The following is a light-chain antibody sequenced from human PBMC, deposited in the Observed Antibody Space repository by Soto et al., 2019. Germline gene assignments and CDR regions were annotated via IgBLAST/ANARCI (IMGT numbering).Light chain of an antibody. Sequence: QSVLTQPAAVSGSPGQSITISCSGTSSNIGGYNVVSWYQQHPGKAPKVIVYEGIKRPSGVSDRFSGSTSGSTASLTISGLQAADEAEYYCCSYVGATTSVLGRWTKVTVL. CDR1: SSNIGGYNV. J-gene: IGLJ1*01. CDR3: CSYVGATTSV. V-gene: IGLV2-23*01. CDR2: EGI.